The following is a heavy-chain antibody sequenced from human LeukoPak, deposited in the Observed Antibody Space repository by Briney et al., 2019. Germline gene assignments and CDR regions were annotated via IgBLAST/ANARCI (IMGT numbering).Heavy chain of an antibody. V-gene: IGHV4-61*02. Sequence: PSETLSLTCTVSGGSISIGSYYCSWIRQPARKGLEWIGRIYTRVNTNYNPSFKIGDSISVITYKNQFSLQLTSVTDADTAVYYCAREVHDYVWGSQHDALDIWVQATMDAVCS. D-gene: IGHD3-16*01. CDR3: AREVHDYVWGSQHDALDI. CDR2: IYTRVNT. CDR1: GGSISIGSYY. J-gene: IGHJ3*02.